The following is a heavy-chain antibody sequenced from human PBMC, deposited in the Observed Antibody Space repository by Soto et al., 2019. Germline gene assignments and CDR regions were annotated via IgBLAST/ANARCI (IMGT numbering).Heavy chain of an antibody. CDR3: ARRKTFSPYYFDY. D-gene: IGHD3-16*01. V-gene: IGHV4-34*01. CDR1: GGSFSGYY. CDR2: INHSGNS. Sequence: QVQIQQWVAGLLKPSETLSLTCVVYGGSFSGYYWSWIRQSPGRGLEWIGEINHSGNSNYNPSLKSRITMSVDTPKNQFSLELSSVTAADTALYYCARRKTFSPYYFDYWGQGTLVTVSS. J-gene: IGHJ4*02.